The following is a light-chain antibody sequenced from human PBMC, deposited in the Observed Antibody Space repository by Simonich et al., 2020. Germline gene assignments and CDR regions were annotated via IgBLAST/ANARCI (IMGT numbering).Light chain of an antibody. Sequence: DIVMTQSPDSLAVSLGERATINCKSSQRVLYSSNNKNYLAWYQQKPVQPPKLLIYWASTRESGVPDRFSGSGSGTDFTLTISSLQAEDVAVYYCQQYYSTPPYTFGQGTKLEIK. CDR2: WAS. J-gene: IGKJ2*01. V-gene: IGKV4-1*01. CDR1: QRVLYSSNNKNY. CDR3: QQYYSTPPYT.